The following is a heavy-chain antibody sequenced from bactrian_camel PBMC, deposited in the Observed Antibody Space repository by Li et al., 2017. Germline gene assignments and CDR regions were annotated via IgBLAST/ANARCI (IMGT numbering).Heavy chain of an antibody. J-gene: IGHJ6*01. Sequence: VQLVESGGGLVQPGVSLRLSCAASGFTFSSYAMSWVRQAPGKGLERVSIINGDGSVTYYADSVKGRLTISRDNARNTVYLQMNSLKSEDTALYFCATARSGGSWTNDFGYWGHGTQVTVS. V-gene: IGHV3S35*01. CDR1: GFTFSSYA. CDR3: ATARSGGSWTNDFGY. D-gene: IGHD2*01. CDR2: INGDGSVT.